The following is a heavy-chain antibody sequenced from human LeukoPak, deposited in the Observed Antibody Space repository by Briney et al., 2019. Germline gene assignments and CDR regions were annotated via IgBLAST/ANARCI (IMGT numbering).Heavy chain of an antibody. CDR2: IYYSGST. Sequence: SETLSLTCTVSGGPISSGGYYWYWIRQHPGKGLEWIGYIYYSGSTYYNPSLKSRLTISVDTSKNQFSLKLSSVTAADTAVYYCAREVVPAAFAMDVWGQGTTVTVSS. J-gene: IGHJ6*02. CDR3: AREVVPAAFAMDV. V-gene: IGHV4-31*03. D-gene: IGHD2-2*01. CDR1: GGPISSGGYY.